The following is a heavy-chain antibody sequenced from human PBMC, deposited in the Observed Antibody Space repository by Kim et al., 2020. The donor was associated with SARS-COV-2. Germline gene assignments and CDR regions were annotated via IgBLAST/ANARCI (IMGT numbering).Heavy chain of an antibody. V-gene: IGHV3-64D*08. CDR1: GFIFGSYG. CDR2: INTSGADT. CDR3: VKAGGY. J-gene: IGHJ4*02. Sequence: GGSLRLSCSASGFIFGSYGMHWARQAPGKGLEFIADINTSGADTYYIDSVKGRFTISRDNSKSTLYLQMRSLRIEDTAVYYCVKAGGYWGRGTLVTVAP.